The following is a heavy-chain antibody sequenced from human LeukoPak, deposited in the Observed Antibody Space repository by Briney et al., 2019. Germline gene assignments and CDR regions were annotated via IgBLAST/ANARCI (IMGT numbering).Heavy chain of an antibody. CDR2: ISGSGGST. CDR3: AKAALYDILTGYYYFDY. Sequence: PGGSLRLSCAASGFTFSSYGMSWVRQAPGKGLEWVSSISGSGGSTYYANSVKGRFTISRDSSKNTLYLRMNSLRAEDTAVYSCAKAALYDILTGYYYFDYWGQGTLVTVSS. J-gene: IGHJ4*02. CDR1: GFTFSSYG. D-gene: IGHD3-9*01. V-gene: IGHV3-23*01.